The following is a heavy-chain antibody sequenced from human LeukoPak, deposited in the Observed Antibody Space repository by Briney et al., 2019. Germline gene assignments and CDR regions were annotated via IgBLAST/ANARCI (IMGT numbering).Heavy chain of an antibody. CDR3: ARDHFPHDLWSGPDV. CDR2: INTDGSST. D-gene: IGHD3-3*01. CDR1: GFTFSSYW. J-gene: IGHJ6*04. V-gene: IGHV3-74*01. Sequence: GGSLRLSCAASGFTFSSYWMHWVRQAPGKGLVWVSRINTDGSSTTYADSVKGRFTISRDNAKNTLYLQMNSLRAEDTAVYYCARDHFPHDLWSGPDVWGKGTTVTVSS.